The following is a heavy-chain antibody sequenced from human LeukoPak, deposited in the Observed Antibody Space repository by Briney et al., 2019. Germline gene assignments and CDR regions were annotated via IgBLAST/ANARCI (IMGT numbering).Heavy chain of an antibody. CDR2: ISSSSSYI. V-gene: IGHV3-21*01. Sequence: PGGSLRLSCAASGFHVITYYMNWVRQAPGKGLEWVSSISSSSSYIYYADSVKGRFTISRDNSKNTLYLQMNSLRAEDTAVYYCAKDGQWLVLVYWGQGTLVTVSS. J-gene: IGHJ4*02. CDR3: AKDGQWLVLVY. D-gene: IGHD6-19*01. CDR1: GFHVITYY.